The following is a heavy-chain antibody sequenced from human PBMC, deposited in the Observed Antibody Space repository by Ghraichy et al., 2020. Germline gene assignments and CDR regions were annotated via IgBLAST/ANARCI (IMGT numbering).Heavy chain of an antibody. CDR1: GYTFTSYG. CDR2: ISAYNGNT. V-gene: IGHV1-18*01. J-gene: IGHJ5*02. Sequence: ASVKVSCKASGYTFTSYGISWVRQAPGQGLEWMGWISAYNGNTNFAQKLQGRVTMTTDTSTSTAYMELRSLRSDDTAVYYCARTPYYDILTGYYVPRKTKYWFDPWGQGTLVTVSS. CDR3: ARTPYYDILTGYYVPRKTKYWFDP. D-gene: IGHD3-9*01.